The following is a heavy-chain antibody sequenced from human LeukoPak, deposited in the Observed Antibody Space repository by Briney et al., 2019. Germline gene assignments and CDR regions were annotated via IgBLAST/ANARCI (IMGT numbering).Heavy chain of an antibody. D-gene: IGHD3-9*01. J-gene: IGHJ5*02. Sequence: SETLSLTCTVSGGSISSSSYYWGWIRQPPGKGLEWIGSIYYSGSTYYNPSLKSRVTISVDTSKNQFSLKLRAVTAADTAVYYCARHETAGDILTGYYLSNWFDPWGQGTLVTVSS. CDR1: GGSISSSSYY. CDR2: IYYSGST. CDR3: ARHETAGDILTGYYLSNWFDP. V-gene: IGHV4-39*01.